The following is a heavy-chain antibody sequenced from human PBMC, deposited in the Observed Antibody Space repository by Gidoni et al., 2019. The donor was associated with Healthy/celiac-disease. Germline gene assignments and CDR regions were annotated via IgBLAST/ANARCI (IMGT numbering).Heavy chain of an antibody. D-gene: IGHD2-15*01. CDR2: INPSGGST. J-gene: IGHJ3*02. CDR1: GYTFTSYY. V-gene: IGHV1-46*03. CDR3: ARESLADCSGGSCTRSPDAFDI. Sequence: QVQLVQSGAEVKKPGASVKVSCKASGYTFTSYYMPWVRQAPGQGLEWMGIINPSGGSTSYAQKFQGRVTMTRDTSTSTVYMELSSLRSEDTAVYYCARESLADCSGGSCTRSPDAFDIWGQGTMVTVSS.